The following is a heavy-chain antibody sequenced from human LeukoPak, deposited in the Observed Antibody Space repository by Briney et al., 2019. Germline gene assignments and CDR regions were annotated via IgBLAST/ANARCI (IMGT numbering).Heavy chain of an antibody. J-gene: IGHJ4*02. CDR1: GGSISSYY. D-gene: IGHD4-17*01. Sequence: SETLSLTCTVSGGSISSYYWSWIRQPAGKGLEWIGRIYTSGSTNYNPSLKSRVTMSVDTSKNQFSLKLSSVTAADTAVYYCARGYKGMTTVTTFDYWGQGTLVTVSS. CDR2: IYTSGST. CDR3: ARGYKGMTTVTTFDY. V-gene: IGHV4-4*07.